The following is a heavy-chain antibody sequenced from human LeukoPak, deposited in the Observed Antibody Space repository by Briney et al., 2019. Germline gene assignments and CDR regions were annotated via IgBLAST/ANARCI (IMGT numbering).Heavy chain of an antibody. J-gene: IGHJ3*02. V-gene: IGHV4-4*07. D-gene: IGHD3-22*01. CDR2: IYSSGST. CDR1: GGSISDYY. CDR3: ARQAYDTGYDAFDI. Sequence: SGTLSLTCTVSGGSISDYYWSWIRQPAGKGLEWIGRIYSSGSTNYNPSLKSRVTMSVATSKNQFSLKLSSVTAADTAVYYCARQAYDTGYDAFDIWGRGTMVTVSS.